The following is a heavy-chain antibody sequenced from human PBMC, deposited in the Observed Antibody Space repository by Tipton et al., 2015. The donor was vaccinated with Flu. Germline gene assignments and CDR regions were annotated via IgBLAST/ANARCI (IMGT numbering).Heavy chain of an antibody. Sequence: TLSLTCTVSGFSISSGYYWAWIRQPPGKGLEWIGSIYHIGSTHYNPSLKSRVTISVDTSKDQFSLRLTSVTAADTALYYCASVTNNYESLEFWGQGTLVTVSS. J-gene: IGHJ1*01. CDR3: ASVTNNYESLEF. CDR2: IYHIGST. V-gene: IGHV4-38-2*02. D-gene: IGHD3-22*01. CDR1: GFSISSGYY.